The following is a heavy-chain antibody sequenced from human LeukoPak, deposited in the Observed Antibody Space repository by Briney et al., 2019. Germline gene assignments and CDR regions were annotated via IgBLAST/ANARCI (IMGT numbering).Heavy chain of an antibody. CDR3: ARERRYYDSSGYYSYFDY. V-gene: IGHV3-11*01. J-gene: IGHJ4*02. CDR1: GFTFSDYY. D-gene: IGHD3-22*01. CDR2: ISSSGSTI. Sequence: GGSLRLSCAASGFTFSDYYMSWIRQAPGKGLEWVSYISSSGSTIYYADSVKGRFTISRDNAKNSLYLQMNSLRAEDTAVYYCARERRYYDSSGYYSYFDYWAREPWSPSPQ.